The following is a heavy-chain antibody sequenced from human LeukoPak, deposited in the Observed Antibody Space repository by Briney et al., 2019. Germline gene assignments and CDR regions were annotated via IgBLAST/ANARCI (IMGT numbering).Heavy chain of an antibody. CDR2: IKQDGSEK. D-gene: IGHD3-10*01. V-gene: IGHV3-7*01. Sequence: GGSLRLSCAASGFTFSNYWMSWVRQAPGKGLEWVANIKQDGSEKYYVDSVKGRFTISRDNAENALYLQMNSLRVEDTAVYYCTFGELLFWGQGTLVTVSS. CDR3: TFGELLF. J-gene: IGHJ4*02. CDR1: GFTFSNYW.